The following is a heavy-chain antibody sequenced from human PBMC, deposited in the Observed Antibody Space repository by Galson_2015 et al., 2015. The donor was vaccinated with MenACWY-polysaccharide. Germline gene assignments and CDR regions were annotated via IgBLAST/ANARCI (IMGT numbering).Heavy chain of an antibody. D-gene: IGHD6-13*01. J-gene: IGHJ4*02. Sequence: SVKVSCKASGYTFTDYYIHWVRQAPGQGLEWMGWISATTGGANNAPKFQGRVTMTRDTSISTAYMELSRLKSDDTAVYYCARRPSSWESFDYWGQGTLVTVSS. CDR2: ISATTGGA. V-gene: IGHV1-2*02. CDR3: ARRPSSWESFDY. CDR1: GYTFTDYY.